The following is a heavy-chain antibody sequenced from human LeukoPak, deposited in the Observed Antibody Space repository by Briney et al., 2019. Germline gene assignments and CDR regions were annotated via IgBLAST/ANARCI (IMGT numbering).Heavy chain of an antibody. V-gene: IGHV4-39*07. Sequence: PSETLSLTCTVSGGSLTSSDYWWAWIRLPPGRGLEWIGSIYYSGSTYYNPPLKSRATISVDTSKNQFSLKLSSVTAADAAVYFCARRSSSWYYFEDWGQGTLVTVSS. CDR2: IYYSGST. CDR1: GGSLTSSDYW. J-gene: IGHJ4*02. D-gene: IGHD6-13*01. CDR3: ARRSSSWYYFED.